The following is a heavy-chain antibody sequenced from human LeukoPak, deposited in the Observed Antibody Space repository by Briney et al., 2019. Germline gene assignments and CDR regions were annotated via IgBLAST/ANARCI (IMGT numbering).Heavy chain of an antibody. CDR3: ARGSEEMARRNNCFDP. D-gene: IGHD5-24*01. CDR1: GGSISSYY. Sequence: SETLSLTCTVSGGSISSYYWSWIRQPPGKGLEWIGYIYYSGSTNYNPSLKSRVTISVDTSKNQFSLNLSSVTDADTAVYYCARGSEEMARRNNCFDPWGQGTLVTVSS. J-gene: IGHJ5*02. CDR2: IYYSGST. V-gene: IGHV4-59*01.